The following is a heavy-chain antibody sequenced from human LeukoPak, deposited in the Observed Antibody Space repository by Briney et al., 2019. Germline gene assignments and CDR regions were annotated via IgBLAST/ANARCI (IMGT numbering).Heavy chain of an antibody. Sequence: SETLSLTCTVSGGSISSYYWSWIRQPPGKGLEWIGYIYYSGSTNYNPSLKSRVTISVDTYKNQFSLKLSSVTAADTAVYYCARLGVRGVIDYWGQGTLVTVSS. J-gene: IGHJ4*02. CDR3: ARLGVRGVIDY. D-gene: IGHD3-10*01. CDR2: IYYSGST. V-gene: IGHV4-59*01. CDR1: GGSISSYY.